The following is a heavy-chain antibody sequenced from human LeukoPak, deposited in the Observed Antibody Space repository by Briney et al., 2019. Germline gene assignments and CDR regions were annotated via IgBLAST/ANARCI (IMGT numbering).Heavy chain of an antibody. V-gene: IGHV4-34*01. D-gene: IGHD5-12*01. CDR3: AREPTDIVDYFDY. CDR2: INHSGST. J-gene: IGHJ4*02. Sequence: SETLSLTCAVYGGSFSGYYWSWIRQPPGKGLEWIGEINHSGSTNYNPSLKSRVTMSVDTSKNQFSLKLSSVTAADTAVYYCAREPTDIVDYFDYWGQGTLVTVSS. CDR1: GGSFSGYY.